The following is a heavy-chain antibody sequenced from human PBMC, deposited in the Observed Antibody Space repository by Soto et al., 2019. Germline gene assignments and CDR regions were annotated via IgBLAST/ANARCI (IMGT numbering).Heavy chain of an antibody. D-gene: IGHD5-12*01. CDR3: ARGYSGYDYDYYYYMDV. CDR1: GFTFSSYG. CDR2: IWYDGSNK. V-gene: IGHV3-33*01. Sequence: QVQLVESGGGVVQPGRSLRLSCAASGFTFSSYGMHWVRQAPGKGLEWVAVIWYDGSNKYYADSVKGRFTISRDNSKNTLYLQMNSLSAEDTAVYYCARGYSGYDYDYYYYMDVWGKGTTVTVSS. J-gene: IGHJ6*03.